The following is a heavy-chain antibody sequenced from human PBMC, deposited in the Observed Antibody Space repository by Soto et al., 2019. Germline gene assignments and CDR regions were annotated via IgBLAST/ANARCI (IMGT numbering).Heavy chain of an antibody. D-gene: IGHD6-13*01. J-gene: IGHJ3*02. CDR2: IDPSDSYT. CDR1: GYSFTSYW. Sequence: EVQLVQSGAEVKKPGESLRISCKGSGYSFTSYWISWVRQMPGKGLEWMGRIDPSDSYTNYSPSFQGHVTISADKSISTAYLQWSSLKASDTAMYYCARLDSSSWAPHAFDIWGQGTIVTVSS. V-gene: IGHV5-10-1*01. CDR3: ARLDSSSWAPHAFDI.